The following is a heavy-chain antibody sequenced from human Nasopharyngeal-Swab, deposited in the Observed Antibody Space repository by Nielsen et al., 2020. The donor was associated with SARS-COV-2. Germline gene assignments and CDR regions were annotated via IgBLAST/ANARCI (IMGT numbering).Heavy chain of an antibody. Sequence: WVRQAPGQGPEWMGWISAYNGNTNYAQKLQGRVTMTTDTSTSTAYMELRSLRSDDTAVYYCARGYCSSTSCYYFDYWGQGTLVTVSS. J-gene: IGHJ4*02. CDR3: ARGYCSSTSCYYFDY. V-gene: IGHV1-18*01. CDR2: ISAYNGNT. D-gene: IGHD2-2*01.